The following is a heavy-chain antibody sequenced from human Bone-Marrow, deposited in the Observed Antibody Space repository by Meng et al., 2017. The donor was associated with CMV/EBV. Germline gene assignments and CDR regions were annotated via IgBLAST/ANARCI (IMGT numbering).Heavy chain of an antibody. D-gene: IGHD6-6*01. V-gene: IGHV3-15*01. CDR1: GFTFSNAW. CDR3: TTDVGIAARRGYYYGMDV. J-gene: IGHJ6*02. Sequence: GESLKISCAASGFTFSNAWMSWVRQAPGKGLEWVGRIKSKTDGGTTDYAAPVKGRFTISRDDSKNTLYLQMNSLKTEDTAVYYCTTDVGIAARRGYYYGMDVWGQGNTVNVAS. CDR2: IKSKTDGGTT.